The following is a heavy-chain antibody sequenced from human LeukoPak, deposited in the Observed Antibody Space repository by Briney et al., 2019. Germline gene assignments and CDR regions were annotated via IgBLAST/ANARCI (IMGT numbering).Heavy chain of an antibody. D-gene: IGHD2-2*01. CDR3: ARDLRLGYCSSTSCYSFDY. J-gene: IGHJ4*02. CDR2: INHSGST. CDR1: GGSFSGYY. Sequence: KPSETLSLTCAVYGGSFSGYYWSWIRQPPGKGLEWIGEINHSGSTNYNPSLKSRVTISVDTSKNQFSLKLSSVTAADTAVYYCARDLRLGYCSSTSCYSFDYWGQGTLVTVSS. V-gene: IGHV4-34*01.